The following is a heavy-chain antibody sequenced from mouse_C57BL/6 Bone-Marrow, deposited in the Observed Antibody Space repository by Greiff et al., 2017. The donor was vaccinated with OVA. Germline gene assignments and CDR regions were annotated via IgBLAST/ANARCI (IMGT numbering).Heavy chain of an antibody. V-gene: IGHV1-26*01. CDR2: INPNNGGT. J-gene: IGHJ3*01. D-gene: IGHD2-12*01. Sequence: EVKLQQSGPELVKPGASVKISCKASGYTFTDYYMNWVKQSHGKSLEWIGDINPNNGGTSYNQKFKGKATLTVDKSSSTAYMELRSLTSEDSAVYYCAILRRGSYWGQGTLVTVSA. CDR3: AILRRGSY. CDR1: GYTFTDYY.